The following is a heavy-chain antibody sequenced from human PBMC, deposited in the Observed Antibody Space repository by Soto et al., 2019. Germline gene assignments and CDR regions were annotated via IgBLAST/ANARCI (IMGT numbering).Heavy chain of an antibody. V-gene: IGHV3-7*01. CDR2: IKQDGSEK. J-gene: IGHJ4*02. CDR3: ARVRGDIVVVPAAYFDY. Sequence: EVQLVESGGGLVQPGGSLRLSCAASGFTFSSYWISWVRQAPGKGLEGVANIKQDGSEKYYVDSVKGRFTISRDNAKNSLYLQMNSLRAEDTAVYYCARVRGDIVVVPAAYFDYWGQGTLVTVSS. D-gene: IGHD2-2*01. CDR1: GFTFSSYW.